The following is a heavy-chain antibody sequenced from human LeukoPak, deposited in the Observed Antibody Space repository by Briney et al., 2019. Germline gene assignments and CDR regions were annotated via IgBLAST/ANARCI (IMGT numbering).Heavy chain of an antibody. CDR1: DDSISSYY. V-gene: IGHV4-39*07. D-gene: IGHD3-10*01. J-gene: IGHJ4*02. CDR2: IYYSGST. Sequence: SETLSLTCTVSDDSISSYYWSWIRQPPGKGLEWIGSIYYSGSTYYNPSLKSRVTISVDTSKNQFSLKLSSVTAADTAVYYCARGNMVRGVIITGGIDYWGQGTLVTVSS. CDR3: ARGNMVRGVIITGGIDY.